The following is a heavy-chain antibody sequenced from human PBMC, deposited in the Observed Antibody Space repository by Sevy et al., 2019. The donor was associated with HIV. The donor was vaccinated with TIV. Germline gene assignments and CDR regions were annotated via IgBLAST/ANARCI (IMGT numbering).Heavy chain of an antibody. CDR3: GCSEYGYYYDY. D-gene: IGHD2-15*01. CDR1: GFIFSNAW. CDR2: IKSKADGGTP. J-gene: IGHJ4*02. V-gene: IGHV3-15*01. Sequence: GGSLRLSCGASGFIFSNAWMSWVRQAPGKGLEWVGRIKSKADGGTPDYAAPVKGTFTISRGDSINTLYLQMNSLRTDDTAVYYCGCSEYGYYYDYWGQGTLVTVSS.